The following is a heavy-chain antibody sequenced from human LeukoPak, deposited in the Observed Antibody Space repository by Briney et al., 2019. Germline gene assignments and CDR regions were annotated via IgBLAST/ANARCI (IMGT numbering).Heavy chain of an antibody. V-gene: IGHV1-24*01. Sequence: ASVKVSCKVSGYPLPELSMHWVRQAPGKGLEWMGGFDPEDGETIYAQKFPGRVTMTTDTSTSTAYMELRSLRFDDTAVYYWARETNMAAAGTVDYWGQGTLVTVSS. CDR1: GYPLPELS. CDR2: FDPEDGET. J-gene: IGHJ4*02. CDR3: ARETNMAAAGTVDY. D-gene: IGHD6-13*01.